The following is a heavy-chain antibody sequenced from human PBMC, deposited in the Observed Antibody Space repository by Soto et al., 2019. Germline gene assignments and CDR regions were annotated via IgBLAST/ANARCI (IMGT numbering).Heavy chain of an antibody. V-gene: IGHV3-48*03. Sequence: GGSLRLSCAASGFTFSSYEMNWVRQAPGKGLEWVSYISSSGSTIYYADSVKGRFTISRDNAKNSLYLQMNSLRAEDTAVYYCARCIPAAIGARRPPTGMDVWGQGATVTVSS. CDR3: ARCIPAAIGARRPPTGMDV. J-gene: IGHJ6*02. CDR2: ISSSGSTI. D-gene: IGHD2-2*01. CDR1: GFTFSSYE.